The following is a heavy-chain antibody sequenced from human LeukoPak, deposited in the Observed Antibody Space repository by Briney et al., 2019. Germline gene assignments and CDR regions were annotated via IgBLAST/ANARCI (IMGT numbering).Heavy chain of an antibody. Sequence: GGSLRLSCAASGFTFSNYSMNWVRQAPGKGLEWVSSISSSNNYIYYADSVKGRFTISRDNAKNSLYLQMNSLRAEDTAVYYCARRSPNYYFDYWGQGTPVTVSS. J-gene: IGHJ4*02. V-gene: IGHV3-21*01. CDR3: ARRSPNYYFDY. CDR2: ISSSNNYI. CDR1: GFTFSNYS.